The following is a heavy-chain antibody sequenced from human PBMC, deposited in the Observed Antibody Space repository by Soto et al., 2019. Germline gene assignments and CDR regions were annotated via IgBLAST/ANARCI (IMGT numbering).Heavy chain of an antibody. Sequence: SETLSLTCAVSGGSISSSNWWSWVRQPPGKGPEWIGEIYHSGSTNYNPSLKSRVTISVDTSKNQFSLKLSSVTAADAAVYYCARGRVDYGNYYYYYGMDVWGQGTTVTVSS. CDR1: GGSISSSNW. CDR3: ARGRVDYGNYYYYYGMDV. V-gene: IGHV4-4*02. J-gene: IGHJ6*02. CDR2: IYHSGST. D-gene: IGHD4-17*01.